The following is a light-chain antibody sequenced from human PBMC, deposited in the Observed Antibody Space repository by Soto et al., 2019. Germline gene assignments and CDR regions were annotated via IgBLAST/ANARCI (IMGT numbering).Light chain of an antibody. V-gene: IGKV1-9*01. CDR3: QQLNRYHKIT. Sequence: IQLTQSPSSLSASVGDRVTITCRASQGISSYLAWYQQKPGKAPKLLIYAASTLQSGVPSRFSGSGSGTDFTLTISSPQPKNFATYYCQQLNRYHKITFGQETRLEIK. CDR1: QGISSY. CDR2: AAS. J-gene: IGKJ5*01.